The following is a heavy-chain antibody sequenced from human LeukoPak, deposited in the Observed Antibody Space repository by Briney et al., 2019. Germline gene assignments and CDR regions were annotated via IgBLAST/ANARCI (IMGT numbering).Heavy chain of an antibody. Sequence: GGSLRLSCAASGFTFSSYSMNWVRQAPGNGLEWVSYISSSSSTIYYADSVKGRFTISRDNAKNSLYLQMNSLRAEDTAVYYCARDPDVTMVRGVIITRNYFDYWGQGTLVTVSS. CDR2: ISSSSSTI. CDR3: ARDPDVTMVRGVIITRNYFDY. V-gene: IGHV3-48*01. D-gene: IGHD3-10*01. J-gene: IGHJ4*02. CDR1: GFTFSSYS.